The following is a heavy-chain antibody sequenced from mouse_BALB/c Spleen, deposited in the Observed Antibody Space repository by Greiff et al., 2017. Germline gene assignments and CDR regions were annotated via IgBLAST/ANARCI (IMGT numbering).Heavy chain of an antibody. J-gene: IGHJ3*01. D-gene: IGHD2-10*02. Sequence: EVLLVESGGGLVKPGGSLKLSCAASGFTFSSYAMSWVRQSPEKRLEWVAEISSGGSYTYYPDTVTGRFTISRDNAKNTLYLEMSSLRSEDTAMYYCASPRMGLRGGFAYWGQGTLVTVSA. CDR3: ASPRMGLRGGFAY. CDR1: GFTFSSYA. CDR2: ISSGGSYT. V-gene: IGHV5-9-4*01.